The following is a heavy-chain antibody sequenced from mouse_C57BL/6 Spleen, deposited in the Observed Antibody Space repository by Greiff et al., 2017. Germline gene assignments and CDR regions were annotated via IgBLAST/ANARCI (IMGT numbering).Heavy chain of an antibody. D-gene: IGHD2-4*01. CDR2: IDPENGDT. CDR3: TTRRGIYYDPFAY. V-gene: IGHV14-4*01. J-gene: IGHJ3*01. Sequence: EVQLQQSGAELVRPGASVKLSCTASGFNIKDDYMHWVQQRPEQGLEWIGWIDPENGDTEYASKLQGKATITADTSSNTAYLQLSSLTSEDTAVYYCTTRRGIYYDPFAYWGQGTLVTVSA. CDR1: GFNIKDDY.